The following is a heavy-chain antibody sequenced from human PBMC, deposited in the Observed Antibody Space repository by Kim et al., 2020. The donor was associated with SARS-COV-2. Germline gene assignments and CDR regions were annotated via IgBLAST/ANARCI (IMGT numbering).Heavy chain of an antibody. CDR2: ISGSGGDT. J-gene: IGHJ4*02. CDR3: AKVTTITAPFYYY. Sequence: GGSLRLSCAASGFTFRSYALSWVRQAPGKGLEWVSGISGSGGDTYYADSVQGRFTISRDNSKNALNLEMNSLRAEDTALYYCAKVTTITAPFYYYWGQGT. V-gene: IGHV3-23*01. D-gene: IGHD4-4*01. CDR1: GFTFRSYA.